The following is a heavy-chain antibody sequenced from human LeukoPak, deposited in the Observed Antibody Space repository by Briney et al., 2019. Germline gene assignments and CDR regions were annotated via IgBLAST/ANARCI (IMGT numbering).Heavy chain of an antibody. Sequence: GGSLRLSCAASGFTVSSNYMSWVRQAPGKGLEWVSVIYSGCSTYYADSVKGRFTISRDNSKNTLYLQMNSLRAEDTAVYYCARAAPGYSSSWYHLDYWGQGTLVTVSS. D-gene: IGHD6-13*01. J-gene: IGHJ4*02. CDR3: ARAAPGYSSSWYHLDY. CDR2: IYSGCST. V-gene: IGHV3-53*01. CDR1: GFTVSSNY.